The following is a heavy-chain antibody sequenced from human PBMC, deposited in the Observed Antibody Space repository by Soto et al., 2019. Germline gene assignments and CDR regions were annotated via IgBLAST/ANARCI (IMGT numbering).Heavy chain of an antibody. Sequence: QVQLVQSGAEVKKPGSSVKVSCKASGGTFSSYAISWVRQAPGQGLEWMGGIIPIFGTANYAQKFQGRVTIVAXXATSTAYMELSSLRSEDTAVYYCARGPKAEDAFDIWGQGTMVTVSS. CDR2: IIPIFGTA. CDR3: ARGPKAEDAFDI. CDR1: GGTFSSYA. V-gene: IGHV1-69*12. J-gene: IGHJ3*02. D-gene: IGHD2-15*01.